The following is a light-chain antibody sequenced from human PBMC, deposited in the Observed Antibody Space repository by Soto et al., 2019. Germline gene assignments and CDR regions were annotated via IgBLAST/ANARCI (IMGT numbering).Light chain of an antibody. CDR3: SSYAGSYTVYV. J-gene: IGLJ1*01. Sequence: SVLTQPRSVSGSPGQSVTISCTGTSSDVGGYNYVSWYQQHPGKAPKLMIYDVSKRPSGVPDRFSGSKSGNTASLTISGLQAEDEADYYCSSYAGSYTVYVFGTGTKLTVL. V-gene: IGLV2-11*01. CDR2: DVS. CDR1: SSDVGGYNY.